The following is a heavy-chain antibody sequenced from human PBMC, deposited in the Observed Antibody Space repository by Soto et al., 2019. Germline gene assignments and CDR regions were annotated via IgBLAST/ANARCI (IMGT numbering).Heavy chain of an antibody. Sequence: QGQLVQSGAEVQKPGASVKVSCQASGYTFSSYDINWVRQATGKGLEWMGWLNPNSGDTGYAQKFQGRVNLTRNTSINTAYIELSSRTSDDTAVYYCATSGGGCYRSWGKGTLVTVSS. CDR1: GYTFSSYD. D-gene: IGHD6-19*01. CDR3: ATSGGGCYRS. CDR2: LNPNSGDT. V-gene: IGHV1-8*01. J-gene: IGHJ5*02.